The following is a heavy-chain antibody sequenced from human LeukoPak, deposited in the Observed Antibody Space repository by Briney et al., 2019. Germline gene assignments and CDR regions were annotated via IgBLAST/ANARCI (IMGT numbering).Heavy chain of an antibody. CDR1: GGSFSGYY. J-gene: IGHJ4*02. V-gene: IGHV4-34*01. D-gene: IGHD7-27*01. CDR2: INHSGST. CDR3: VRRELGIYYFDY. Sequence: PSETLSLTCAVYGGSFSGYYWSWIRQPPGKGLEWIGEINHSGSTNYNPSLKSRVTISVDTSKNQFSLKLSSVTAADTAVYYCVRRELGIYYFDYWGQGTLVTVSS.